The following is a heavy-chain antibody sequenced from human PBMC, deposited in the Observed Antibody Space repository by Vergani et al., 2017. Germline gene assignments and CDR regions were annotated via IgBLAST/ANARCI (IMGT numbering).Heavy chain of an antibody. CDR2: IRHDGIT. CDR1: GGSFNDYW. V-gene: IGHV4-34*01. J-gene: IGHJ4*02. Sequence: QAQLQQWGAGLLKPSETLSLTCASHGGSFNDYWWTWIRQPPGKGLEWIGEIRHDGITHYSPSLKSRVTISIDTSTHQFSLNLRSVTAADTAVYYCAREGYCTNGVCFTLFDVWGQGALVTVSS. CDR3: AREGYCTNGVCFTLFDV. D-gene: IGHD2-8*01.